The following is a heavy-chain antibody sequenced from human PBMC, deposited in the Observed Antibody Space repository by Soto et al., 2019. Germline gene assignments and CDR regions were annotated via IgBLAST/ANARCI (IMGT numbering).Heavy chain of an antibody. J-gene: IGHJ4*02. Sequence: QVQLVQSGAEVKKPGASVKISCKASGYTFIHYYIHWVRRAPGQGLEWMAIINPNGGSTNYAQKFQGRVTVTSDTTTTTVAMELNSLESDDTAVYFCARSLLQGDFWGQGTLVTVSS. V-gene: IGHV1-46*01. D-gene: IGHD2-21*01. CDR1: GYTFIHYY. CDR3: ARSLLQGDF. CDR2: INPNGGST.